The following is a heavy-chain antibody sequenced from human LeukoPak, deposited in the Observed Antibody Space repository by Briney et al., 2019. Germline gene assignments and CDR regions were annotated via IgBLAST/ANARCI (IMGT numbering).Heavy chain of an antibody. CDR3: AREVRGAAGKPMYYFDY. J-gene: IGHJ4*02. CDR2: IYYSGST. Sequence: PSETLSLTCTVSGGSISSSSYYWGWLRQPPGTGLEWIGSIYYSGSTNYNPSLKSRVTISVDTSKNQFSLKLSSVTAADTAVYYCAREVRGAAGKPMYYFDYWGQGTLVTVSS. CDR1: GGSISSSSYY. V-gene: IGHV4-39*07. D-gene: IGHD3-10*01.